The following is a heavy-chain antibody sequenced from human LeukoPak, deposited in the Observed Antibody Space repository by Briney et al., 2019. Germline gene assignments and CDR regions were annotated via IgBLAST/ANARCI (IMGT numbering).Heavy chain of an antibody. CDR2: IYTSGST. CDR3: ARVVGMVTDYFDY. CDR1: GGSISRGSYY. J-gene: IGHJ4*02. V-gene: IGHV4-61*02. Sequence: SETLSLTCTVSGGSISRGSYYWSWIRQPAGKGLEWIGRIYTSGSTNYNPSLKSRVTISVDTSKNQFSLKLSSVTAADTAVYYRARVVGMVTDYFDYWGQGTLVTVSS. D-gene: IGHD3-22*01.